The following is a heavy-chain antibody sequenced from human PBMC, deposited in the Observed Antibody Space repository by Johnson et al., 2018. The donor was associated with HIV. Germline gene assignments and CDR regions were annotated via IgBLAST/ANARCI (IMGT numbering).Heavy chain of an antibody. CDR2: IKQDGSEK. Sequence: VQLVESGGGLVQPGGSLRLSCAASGFTFSSYAMSWVRQAPGKGLEWVANIKQDGSEKYYVDSVKGRFTISRDNAKKSLYLQMNSLRAEDTAVYYCAAGGRTEAVAWGQGTMVTVSS. J-gene: IGHJ3*01. D-gene: IGHD3-16*01. CDR1: GFTFSSYA. V-gene: IGHV3-7*01. CDR3: AAGGRTEAVA.